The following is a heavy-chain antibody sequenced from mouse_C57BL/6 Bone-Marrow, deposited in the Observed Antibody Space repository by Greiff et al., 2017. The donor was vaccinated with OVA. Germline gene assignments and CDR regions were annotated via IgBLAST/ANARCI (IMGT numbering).Heavy chain of an antibody. D-gene: IGHD2-4*01. CDR1: GYTFTSYW. Sequence: QVQLQQSGAELAKPGASVKLSCKASGYTFTSYWMHWVNQRPGQGLEWIGYINPSSGYTKYNQKFKDKATLTADKSASTAYMQLSSLTYEDAAVYYCARLYDYDERDYWGQGTTLTVSS. CDR2: INPSSGYT. J-gene: IGHJ2*01. CDR3: ARLYDYDERDY. V-gene: IGHV1-7*01.